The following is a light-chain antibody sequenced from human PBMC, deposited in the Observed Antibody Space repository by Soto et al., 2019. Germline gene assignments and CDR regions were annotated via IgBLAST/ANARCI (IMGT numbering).Light chain of an antibody. CDR1: SSDVGGYNY. CDR3: SSYTGSSTV. CDR2: EVS. V-gene: IGLV2-14*01. Sequence: QSALTQPASVSGSPGQSITISCTGTSSDVGGYNYVSWYQQHPGKAPKLMIYEVSNRPSGVSNRFSGSKSGNTASLTISGLQAEEEADYYCSSYTGSSTVFGGGTELTVL. J-gene: IGLJ3*02.